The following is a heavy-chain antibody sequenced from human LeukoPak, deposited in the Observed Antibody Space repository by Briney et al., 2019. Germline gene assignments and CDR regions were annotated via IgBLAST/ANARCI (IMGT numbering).Heavy chain of an antibody. CDR1: GGSISSGGYY. J-gene: IGHJ6*02. D-gene: IGHD3-22*01. V-gene: IGHV4-31*03. CDR3: ERDGSYDSSLDV. CDR2: IYYSGST. Sequence: SQTLCLTCTVSGGSISSGGYYWSWIRQHPGKGLEWIGYIYYSGSTYYNPSLKSRVTISVDTSKNQFSLKLSSVTAADTAVYYCERDGSYDSSLDVWGQGTTVTVSS.